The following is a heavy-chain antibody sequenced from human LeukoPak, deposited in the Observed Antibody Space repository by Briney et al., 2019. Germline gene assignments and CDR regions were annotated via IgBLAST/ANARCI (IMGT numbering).Heavy chain of an antibody. CDR3: SRDTYGLDV. CDR2: IKSKTDGGTT. CDR1: GFTFSNAW. J-gene: IGHJ6*02. Sequence: GGSLRLSCAASGFTFSNAWMSWVRQAPGKGLEWVGRIKSKTDGGTTDYAAPVKGRFTISRDNSNNTLYLQMNSLRADVTAVHYCSRDTYGLDVWGQGTTVTVSS. V-gene: IGHV3-15*01.